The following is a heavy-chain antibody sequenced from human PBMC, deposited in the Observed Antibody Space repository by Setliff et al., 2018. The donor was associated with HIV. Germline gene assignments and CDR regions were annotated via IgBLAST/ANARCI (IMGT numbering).Heavy chain of an antibody. D-gene: IGHD3-22*01. CDR3: AREGPPHDSSGQSLDY. V-gene: IGHV1-46*01. J-gene: IGHJ4*02. Sequence: ASVKVSCKASGHTFTSYYMHWVRQAPGQGLEWMGIINPSGGSTSYAQKFQGRVTMTRDTSTSTVYMELSSLRSEDTAVYYRAREGPPHDSSGQSLDYWGQGTLVTVSS. CDR2: INPSGGST. CDR1: GHTFTSYY.